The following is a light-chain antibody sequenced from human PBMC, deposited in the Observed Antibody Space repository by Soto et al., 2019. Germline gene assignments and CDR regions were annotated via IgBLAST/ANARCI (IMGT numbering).Light chain of an antibody. Sequence: IQMTQSPSSLPASVGDRVTITCQASQDISTHLTWFQQKPGKAPKLLIYDVSILETGVPSRFSGSGSGTHFTFSISSLQPEDIATYYCQQFDSLPLTFGGGTKVDIK. CDR3: QQFDSLPLT. V-gene: IGKV1-33*01. CDR2: DVS. J-gene: IGKJ4*01. CDR1: QDISTH.